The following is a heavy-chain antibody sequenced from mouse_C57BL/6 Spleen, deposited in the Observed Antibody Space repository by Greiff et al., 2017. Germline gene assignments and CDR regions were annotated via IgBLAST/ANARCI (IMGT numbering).Heavy chain of an antibody. V-gene: IGHV3-6*01. CDR1: GYSITSGYY. D-gene: IGHD1-1*01. CDR3: ARIGSNYYFDY. Sequence: ESGPGLVKPSQSLSLTCSVTGYSITSGYYWNWIRQFPGNKLEWMGYISYDGSNNYNPSLKNRISITRDTSKNQFFLNLNSVTTEDTATYYCARIGSNYYFDYWGQGTTLTVSS. J-gene: IGHJ2*01. CDR2: ISYDGSN.